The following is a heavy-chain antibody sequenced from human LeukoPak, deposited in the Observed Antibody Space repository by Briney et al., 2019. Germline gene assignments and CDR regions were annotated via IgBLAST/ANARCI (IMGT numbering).Heavy chain of an antibody. Sequence: SETLSLTCTVSGGSISSYYWSWIRQPPGKGLEWIGYIYYSGSTNYNPSLKSRVTISVDTSKNQFSLKLSSVTAADTAVYYCARFYYDSSGYYYNPPDAFDIWGQGTMVTVSS. CDR1: GGSISSYY. CDR2: IYYSGST. CDR3: ARFYYDSSGYYYNPPDAFDI. D-gene: IGHD3-22*01. V-gene: IGHV4-59*01. J-gene: IGHJ3*02.